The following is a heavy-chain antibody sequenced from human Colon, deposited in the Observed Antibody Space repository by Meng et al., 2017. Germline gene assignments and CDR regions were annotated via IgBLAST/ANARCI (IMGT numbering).Heavy chain of an antibody. D-gene: IGHD3-16*01. Sequence: QVQLQESGPGLVKPSGTPSLTCAVSGGSISRNNWLCWVRQPPGKGLERIGEIFHSGSTNYNPSLKSRLTISVDKSKNQFSLKVTSVTAADMALYYCASGTVGELEGHSGYNWFDSWGQGTLVTVSS. J-gene: IGHJ5*01. CDR2: IFHSGST. V-gene: IGHV4-4*02. CDR1: GGSISRNNW. CDR3: ASGTVGELEGHSGYNWFDS.